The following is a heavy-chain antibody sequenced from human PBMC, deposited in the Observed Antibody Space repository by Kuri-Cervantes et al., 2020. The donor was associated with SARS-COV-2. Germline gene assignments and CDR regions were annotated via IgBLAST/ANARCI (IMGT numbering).Heavy chain of an antibody. CDR2: ISGGGEAT. CDR3: AKDFSSVAATEIPIDY. CDR1: GFTFSGHW. D-gene: IGHD6-25*01. J-gene: IGHJ4*02. V-gene: IGHV3-23*01. Sequence: GESLKISCAASGFTFSGHWIHWVRQAPGEGPEWVAAISGGGEATYYADSVKGRFAISRDNSDNTLYLHMNSLRADDTAFYYCAKDFSSVAATEIPIDYWGQGTLVTVSS.